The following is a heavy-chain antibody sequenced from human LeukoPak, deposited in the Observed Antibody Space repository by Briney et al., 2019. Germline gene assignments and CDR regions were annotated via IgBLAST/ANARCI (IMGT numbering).Heavy chain of an antibody. CDR3: ATDKGGATPQAFDI. J-gene: IGHJ3*02. Sequence: ASVKVSCKGSGYTLTELTMHWVRQAPGTGLEWMGGFDPEDGETIYAQKFQGRVTMTEDTSTDTAYMELSSLRSEDTAVYYCATDKGGATPQAFDIWGQGTMVTVSS. CDR1: GYTLTELT. CDR2: FDPEDGET. V-gene: IGHV1-24*01. D-gene: IGHD1-26*01.